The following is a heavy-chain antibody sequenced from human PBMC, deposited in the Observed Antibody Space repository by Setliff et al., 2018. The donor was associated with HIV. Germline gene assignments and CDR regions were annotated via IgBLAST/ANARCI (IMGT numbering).Heavy chain of an antibody. CDR2: IYYNGRT. J-gene: IGHJ6*02. V-gene: IGHV4-31*03. Sequence: PSETLSLTCTVSGGSISSGGYYWNWIRQYPVKGLEWIRHIYYNGRTLFNPALGTRLNMSVDTSENQFSLHLNSVTAADTAVYYCVRERRRSPLSYGLDVWGQGTTVTVSS. CDR1: GGSISSGGYY. CDR3: VRERRRSPLSYGLDV.